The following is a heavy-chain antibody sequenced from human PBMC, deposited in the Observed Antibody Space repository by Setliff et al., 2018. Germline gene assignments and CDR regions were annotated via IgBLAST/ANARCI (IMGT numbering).Heavy chain of an antibody. D-gene: IGHD1-26*01. J-gene: IGHJ3*02. CDR2: INPSGGST. V-gene: IGHV1-46*01. Sequence: ASVKVSCKASGYTFTINNLHWVRQAPGQGLEWMGVINPSGGSTSYAQKFQGRDTMTRDTSTSTVYMELSSLRSEDTAVYYCARRMWELRSDAFDIWGQGTMVTVSS. CDR3: ARRMWELRSDAFDI. CDR1: GYTFTINN.